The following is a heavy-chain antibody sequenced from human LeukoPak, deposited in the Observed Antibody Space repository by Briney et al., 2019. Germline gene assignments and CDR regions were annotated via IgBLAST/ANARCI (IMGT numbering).Heavy chain of an antibody. Sequence: GGSLRLSCGASGFRLGSYSMDWVRQAPGKGLEWVSHINSGSYTIYYADSVKGRFTISRDNAGNSLYLQMSSLRDEDTAVYYCARVLLERPGIDSFDLRGQGTMVTVSS. V-gene: IGHV3-48*02. CDR3: ARVLLERPGIDSFDL. CDR1: GFRLGSYS. J-gene: IGHJ3*01. D-gene: IGHD1-1*01. CDR2: INSGSYTI.